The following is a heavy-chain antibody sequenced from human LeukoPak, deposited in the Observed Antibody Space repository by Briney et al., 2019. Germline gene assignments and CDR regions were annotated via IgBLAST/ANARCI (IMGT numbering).Heavy chain of an antibody. V-gene: IGHV3-66*04. J-gene: IGHJ4*02. CDR1: GFSVSINY. Sequence: QPGGSLRLSCAASGFSVSINYMSWVRQAPGKGLEWVSVISSGGTTYYADSVKGRFTISRDNSKNTLSLQMNSLRAEDTAVYYCARRIVGSTSVDYFDYWGQGTLVTVSS. CDR2: ISSGGTT. CDR3: ARRIVGSTSVDYFDY. D-gene: IGHD1-26*01.